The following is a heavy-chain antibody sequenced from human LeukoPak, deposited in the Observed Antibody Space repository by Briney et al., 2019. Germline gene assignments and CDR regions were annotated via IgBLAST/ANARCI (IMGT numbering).Heavy chain of an antibody. CDR1: GGSISSYY. J-gene: IGHJ6*02. Sequence: SETLSLTCTVSGGSISSYYWSWIRQPAGKGLEWIGRIYTSGSTNYNPSLKSRVTMSVDTSKNQFSLKLSSVTAADTAVYYCAGGYSYGSYYYYGMDVWGQGTTVTVSS. CDR2: IYTSGST. CDR3: AGGYSYGSYYYYGMDV. V-gene: IGHV4-4*07. D-gene: IGHD5-18*01.